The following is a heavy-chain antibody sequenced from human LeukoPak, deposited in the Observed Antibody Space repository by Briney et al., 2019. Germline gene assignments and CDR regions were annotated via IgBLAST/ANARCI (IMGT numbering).Heavy chain of an antibody. Sequence: SVKVSCKASGGTFSSYAISLVRQAPGQGLEWMGRIIPIFGTANYAQKFQGRVTMTRDTSISTAYMELSRLRSDDTAVYYCAREYCSSTSCYRDFDYWGQGTLVTVSS. D-gene: IGHD2-2*02. CDR2: IIPIFGTA. J-gene: IGHJ4*02. CDR3: AREYCSSTSCYRDFDY. CDR1: GGTFSSYA. V-gene: IGHV1-69*05.